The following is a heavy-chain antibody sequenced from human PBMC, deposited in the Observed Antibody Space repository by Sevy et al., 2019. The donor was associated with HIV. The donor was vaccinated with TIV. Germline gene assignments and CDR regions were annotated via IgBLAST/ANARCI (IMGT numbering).Heavy chain of an antibody. D-gene: IGHD3-16*01. J-gene: IGHJ4*02. CDR2: IYYSGNT. Sequence: SETLSLTCTVSGGSISSSGHYWTWIRQPPGKGLEWIGSIYYSGNTDYNPSLKSRVTISVHTSKNRFSLKMTSVTAADTAVYYCARYGGKFDYWGQGTLVTVSS. CDR1: GGSISSSGHY. V-gene: IGHV4-39*01. CDR3: ARYGGKFDY.